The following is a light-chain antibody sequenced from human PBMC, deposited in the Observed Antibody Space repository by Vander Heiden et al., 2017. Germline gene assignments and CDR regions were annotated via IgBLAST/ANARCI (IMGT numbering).Light chain of an antibody. V-gene: IGKV1-39*01. CDR1: QPISSY. CDR2: AAS. Sequence: IQMTQSPSSLSASVGDRVTITCRASQPISSYLNWYQQKPGKAPNLLIYAASSLQSGVPSRFSGSESGTDFTLTISRLQPEDSATYYCQQRDNSPITFGGGTKVEIK. J-gene: IGKJ4*02. CDR3: QQRDNSPIT.